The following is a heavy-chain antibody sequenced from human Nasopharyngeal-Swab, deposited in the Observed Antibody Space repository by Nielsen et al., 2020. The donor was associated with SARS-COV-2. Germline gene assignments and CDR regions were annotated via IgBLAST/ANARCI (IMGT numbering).Heavy chain of an antibody. Sequence: GESLKISCAASGFTVSSYSMNWVRQAPGKGLEWVSSISSSSSYIYYADSVKGRFTISRDNAKNSLYLQMNSLRAEDTAVYYCASPISPSYYYDSSGLGLGDAFDIWGQGTMVTVSS. CDR1: GFTVSSYS. CDR2: ISSSSSYI. CDR3: ASPISPSYYYDSSGLGLGDAFDI. V-gene: IGHV3-21*01. J-gene: IGHJ3*02. D-gene: IGHD3-22*01.